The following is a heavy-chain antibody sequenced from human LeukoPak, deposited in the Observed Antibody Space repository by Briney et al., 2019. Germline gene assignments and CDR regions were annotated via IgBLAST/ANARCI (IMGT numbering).Heavy chain of an antibody. D-gene: IGHD3-22*01. J-gene: IGHJ3*02. CDR1: GGSISSGGYY. Sequence: SETLSLTCTVSGGSISSGGYYWSWIRQHPGKGLEWIGYIYYSGSTYYNPSLKSRVTISVDKSKNQFSLKLSSVTAADTAVYYCARGTYYYDSSGYYSNDAFDIWGQGTMVTVSS. CDR3: ARGTYYYDSSGYYSNDAFDI. CDR2: IYYSGST. V-gene: IGHV4-31*03.